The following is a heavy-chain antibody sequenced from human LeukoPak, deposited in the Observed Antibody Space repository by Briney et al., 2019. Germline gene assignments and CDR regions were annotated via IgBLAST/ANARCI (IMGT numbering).Heavy chain of an antibody. J-gene: IGHJ4*02. CDR1: GFTFSSYS. CDR3: AKTYYYDSSGYASHFGY. CDR2: ISSSSSYI. Sequence: KPGGSLRLSRAASGFTFSSYSMNWVRQAPGKGLEWVSSISSSSSYIYYADSVKGRFTISRDNSKNTLYLQMNSLRAEDTAVYYCAKTYYYDSSGYASHFGYRGQGTLVTVSS. V-gene: IGHV3-21*04. D-gene: IGHD3-22*01.